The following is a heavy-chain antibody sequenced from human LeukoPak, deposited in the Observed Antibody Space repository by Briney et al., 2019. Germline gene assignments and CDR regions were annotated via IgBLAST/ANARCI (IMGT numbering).Heavy chain of an antibody. Sequence: SVKVSCKGSGYSFNNYGISWVRQAPGQGLEWMGGIIPIFGTANYAQKFQGRVTITADESTSTAYMELSSLRSEDTAVYYCARDRIAAVGLYWGQGTLVTVSS. D-gene: IGHD6-6*01. V-gene: IGHV1-69*13. CDR2: IIPIFGTA. CDR3: ARDRIAAVGLY. CDR1: GYSFNNYG. J-gene: IGHJ4*02.